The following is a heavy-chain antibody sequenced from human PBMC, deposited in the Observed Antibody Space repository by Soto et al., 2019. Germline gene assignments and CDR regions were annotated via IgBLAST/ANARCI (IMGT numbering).Heavy chain of an antibody. D-gene: IGHD3-22*01. V-gene: IGHV3-11*06. CDR2: ISSSSSYT. Sequence: PGGSLRLSCAASGFTFSDYYMSWIRQAPGKGLEWVSYISSSSSYTNYADSVKGRFTISRDNAKNSLYLQMNSLRAEGTAVYYCARVLYYYDSSGYFDYWGQGTLVTVSS. CDR3: ARVLYYYDSSGYFDY. J-gene: IGHJ4*02. CDR1: GFTFSDYY.